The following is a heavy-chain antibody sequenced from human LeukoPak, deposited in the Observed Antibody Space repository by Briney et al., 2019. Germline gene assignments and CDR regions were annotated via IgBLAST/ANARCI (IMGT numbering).Heavy chain of an antibody. Sequence: GASVKVSCKASGYTFTDYDINWVRQATGQGLEWMGWMNPNSGNTGYAQKFQGRVTMTRNTSISTAYMELSSLRSEDTAVYYCARENILTAAHWFDPWGQGTLVTVSS. CDR3: ARENILTAAHWFDP. V-gene: IGHV1-8*01. CDR2: MNPNSGNT. CDR1: GYTFTDYD. D-gene: IGHD3-9*01. J-gene: IGHJ5*02.